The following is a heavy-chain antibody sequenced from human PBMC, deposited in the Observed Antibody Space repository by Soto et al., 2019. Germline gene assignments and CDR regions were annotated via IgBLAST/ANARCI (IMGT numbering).Heavy chain of an antibody. V-gene: IGHV3-21*01. CDR2: INPTSSHI. J-gene: IGHJ3*01. D-gene: IGHD2-15*01. Sequence: EVQLVESGGGLVMPGGSLRLSCAASGFTFSAYHMNWVRQAPGKGLEGVSSINPTSSHIYYADSVRGRFTISRDDSKNSVSLQINRMRTEDAALYYCARGYCGGGGCYLRRDAFDVWGKGTMVTVSS. CDR1: GFTFSAYH. CDR3: ARGYCGGGGCYLRRDAFDV.